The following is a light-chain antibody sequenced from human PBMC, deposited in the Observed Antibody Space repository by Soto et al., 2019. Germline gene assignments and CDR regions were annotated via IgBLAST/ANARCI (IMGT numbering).Light chain of an antibody. Sequence: DIQLTQSPSSLSASVGDRVTITCRASQGIGNDLGWYQQKPGKAPKRLIYSTSSLQSGVPSRFSGSGSGTEFTLTISSLQPDDSATYSCLQYNSYSWTFGQGTKVDIK. J-gene: IGKJ1*01. CDR2: STS. V-gene: IGKV1-17*01. CDR3: LQYNSYSWT. CDR1: QGIGND.